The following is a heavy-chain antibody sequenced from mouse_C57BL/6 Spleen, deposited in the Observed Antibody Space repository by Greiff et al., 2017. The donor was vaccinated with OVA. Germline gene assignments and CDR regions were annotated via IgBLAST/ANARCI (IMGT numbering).Heavy chain of an antibody. CDR1: GYSITSGYY. CDR2: ISYDGSN. J-gene: IGHJ1*03. CDR3: ARHPITTVVEGYFDV. D-gene: IGHD1-1*01. V-gene: IGHV3-6*01. Sequence: EVKLQESGPGLVKPSQSLSLTCSVTGYSITSGYYWYWIRQFPGNKLEWMGYISYDGSNNYNPSLKNRISITRETSKNQFFLKLNSVTTEDTATYYCARHPITTVVEGYFDVWGTGTTVTVSS.